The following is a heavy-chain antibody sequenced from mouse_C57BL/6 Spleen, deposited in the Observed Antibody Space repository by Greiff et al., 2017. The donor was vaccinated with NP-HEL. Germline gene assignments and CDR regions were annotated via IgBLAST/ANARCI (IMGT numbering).Heavy chain of an antibody. CDR1: GFTFSDYG. Sequence: DVQLVESGGGLVKPGGSLKLSCAASGFTFSDYGMHWVRQAPEKGLEWVAYISSGSSTIYYADTVKGRFTISRDNAKNTLFLQMTSLRSEDTAMYYCARRIYGYDGYFDYWGQGTTLTVSS. J-gene: IGHJ2*01. V-gene: IGHV5-17*01. D-gene: IGHD2-2*01. CDR2: ISSGSSTI. CDR3: ARRIYGYDGYFDY.